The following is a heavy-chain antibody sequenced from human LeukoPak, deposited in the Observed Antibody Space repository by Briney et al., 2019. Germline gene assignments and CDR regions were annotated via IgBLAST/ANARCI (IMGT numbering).Heavy chain of an antibody. CDR1: GYTFTSYY. CDR3: ARDPPGVGAAGTLSFDY. CDR2: INPSGGST. J-gene: IGHJ4*02. Sequence: ASVKVSCKASGYTFTSYYMHWVRQAPGQGLEWMGIINPSGGSTSYAQKFQGRVTMTRDTSMSTVYMELSSLRSEDTAVYYCARDPPGVGAAGTLSFDYWGQGTLVTVSS. D-gene: IGHD6-13*01. V-gene: IGHV1-46*01.